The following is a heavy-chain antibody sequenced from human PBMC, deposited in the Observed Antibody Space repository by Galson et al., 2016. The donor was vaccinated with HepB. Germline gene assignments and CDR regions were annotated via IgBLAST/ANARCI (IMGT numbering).Heavy chain of an antibody. V-gene: IGHV3-23*01. J-gene: IGHJ4*02. CDR2: IFNRGGGT. Sequence: SLRLSCAASGFTFNDFAMGWVRQAPGKGLEWVSLIFNRGGGTYYRDSVKGRFTISRDNSKNTLYLQMSSLTAEDTALYYCAKYQGLPVAAYHFDYWGQGTLVPVSS. CDR1: GFTFNDFA. D-gene: IGHD2-2*01. CDR3: AKYQGLPVAAYHFDY.